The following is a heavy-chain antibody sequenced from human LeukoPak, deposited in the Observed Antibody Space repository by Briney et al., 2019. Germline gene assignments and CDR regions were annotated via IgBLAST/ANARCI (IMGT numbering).Heavy chain of an antibody. CDR3: ARHRGSNLNRSFDF. CDR2: IYTSGST. V-gene: IGHV4-4*07. CDR1: GGSISSYY. D-gene: IGHD1-14*01. J-gene: IGHJ4*02. Sequence: SETLSLTCTVSGGSISSYYWSWIRQPAGKGLEWIGRIYTSGSTNYNPSLKSRVTVSLDTSKNQFSLNLSSVTAADTAVYYCARHRGSNLNRSFDFWGQGTLVTVSS.